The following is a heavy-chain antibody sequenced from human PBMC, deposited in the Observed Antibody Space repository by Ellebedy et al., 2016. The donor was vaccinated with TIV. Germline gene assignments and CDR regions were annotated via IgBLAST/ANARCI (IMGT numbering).Heavy chain of an antibody. CDR2: IIPIFGTA. Sequence: SVKVSXXASGGTFSSYAISWVRQAPGQGLEWMGGIIPIFGTANYAQKFQGRVTITADESTSTAYMELSSLRSEDTAVYYCASVYSGNDREDYWGQGTLVTVSS. V-gene: IGHV1-69*13. CDR1: GGTFSSYA. D-gene: IGHD5-12*01. CDR3: ASVYSGNDREDY. J-gene: IGHJ4*02.